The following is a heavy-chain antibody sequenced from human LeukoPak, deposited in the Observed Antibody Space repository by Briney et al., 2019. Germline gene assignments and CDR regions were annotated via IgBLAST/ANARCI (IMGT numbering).Heavy chain of an antibody. V-gene: IGHV3-53*01. CDR1: GFTVITND. D-gene: IGHD1-14*01. Sequence: PGGSLRLSCAASGFTVITNDMTWVRQAPGKGLEWVSVLYSDGNTKYAVSVQGRFTIPRDNSKNTLYLEMNSLSPDDTAVYYCARGVEPLAANTLAYWGQGTLVTVSS. CDR3: ARGVEPLAANTLAY. CDR2: LYSDGNT. J-gene: IGHJ4*02.